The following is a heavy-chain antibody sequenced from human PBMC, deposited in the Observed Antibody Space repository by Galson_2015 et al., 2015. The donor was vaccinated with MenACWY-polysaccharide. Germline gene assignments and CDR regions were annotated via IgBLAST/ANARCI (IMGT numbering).Heavy chain of an antibody. J-gene: IGHJ4*02. CDR1: GFTFSNAW. CDR2: IKSKTDGGTT. Sequence: SLRLSCAASGFTFSNAWMSWVRRAPGKGLEWVGRIKSKTDGGTTDYAAPVKGRFTISRDDSKNTLYLQMNSLKTEDTAVYYCTTAGAAGIDFDYWGQGTLVTVSS. V-gene: IGHV3-15*01. CDR3: TTAGAAGIDFDY. D-gene: IGHD6-13*01.